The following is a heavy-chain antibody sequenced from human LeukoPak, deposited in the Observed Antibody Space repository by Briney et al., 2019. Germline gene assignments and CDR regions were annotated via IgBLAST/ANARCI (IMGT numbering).Heavy chain of an antibody. CDR3: AKDKRPPALPRNYYGMDV. CDR2: ISYDGSNK. V-gene: IGHV3-30*18. Sequence: GGSLRLSCAASGFTFSSYGMHWVRQAPGKGVEGVAVISYDGSNKYYADSVKGRFTISRDNSKNTLYLQMNSLRAEDTAVYYCAKDKRPPALPRNYYGMDVWGKGTTVTVSS. CDR1: GFTFSSYG. J-gene: IGHJ6*04. D-gene: IGHD2-15*01.